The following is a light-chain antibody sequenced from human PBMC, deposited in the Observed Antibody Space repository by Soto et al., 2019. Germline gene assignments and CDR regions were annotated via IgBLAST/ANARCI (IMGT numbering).Light chain of an antibody. J-gene: IGKJ4*01. V-gene: IGKV3-20*01. Sequence: EIVLTQSPGALSLSPGERATLSCRASQSVTSNYLAWYQQKRGQAPRLLIDGASSRATGIPDRFSGSGSGTDFTLTISRLAPEDFAVYCCQQYGRSPLTFGGGTKVEIK. CDR1: QSVTSNY. CDR3: QQYGRSPLT. CDR2: GAS.